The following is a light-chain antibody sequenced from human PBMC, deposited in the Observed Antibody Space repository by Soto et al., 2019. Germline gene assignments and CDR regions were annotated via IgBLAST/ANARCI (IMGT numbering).Light chain of an antibody. CDR3: QQYNLYSAIT. CDR1: QSISDR. Sequence: DIRLTQSPSTLSASVGDRVTITCRASQSISDRLAWYQQKSGKAPRPLIYRASRLENEVPSRFSGSGAGTEFTLTISSLQPDDFATYYCQQYNLYSAITFGQGTKLEI. V-gene: IGKV1-5*03. CDR2: RAS. J-gene: IGKJ2*01.